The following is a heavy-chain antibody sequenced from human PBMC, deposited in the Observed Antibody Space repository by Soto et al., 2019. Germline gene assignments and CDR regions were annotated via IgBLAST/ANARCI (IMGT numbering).Heavy chain of an antibody. D-gene: IGHD2-2*01. J-gene: IGHJ6*02. Sequence: QVQLVESGGGVVQPGRSLRLSCAASGFTFSTYAMHWVRQAPGKGLEWVAGLSYDGSNKYYADSVKGRFTISRDNSKNTLYLQMNSLRAEDTAVYYCARVVPAAMYYYYGMDVWGQGTTVTVSS. V-gene: IGHV3-30*03. CDR3: ARVVPAAMYYYYGMDV. CDR2: LSYDGSNK. CDR1: GFTFSTYA.